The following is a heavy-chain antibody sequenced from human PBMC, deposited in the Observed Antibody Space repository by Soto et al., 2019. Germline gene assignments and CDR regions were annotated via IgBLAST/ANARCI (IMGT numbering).Heavy chain of an antibody. CDR2: IIPIFGTA. D-gene: IGHD4-17*01. CDR1: GGTFSSYA. CDR3: ARPGDDYGDYADAFDI. V-gene: IGHV1-69*01. Sequence: QVQLVQSGAEVKKPGSSVKVSCKASGGTFSSYAISWVRQAPGQGLEWMGGIIPIFGTANYAQKFQGRVTITADESTSTAYMELSSLRFEDTAVYYCARPGDDYGDYADAFDIWGQGTMVTVSS. J-gene: IGHJ3*02.